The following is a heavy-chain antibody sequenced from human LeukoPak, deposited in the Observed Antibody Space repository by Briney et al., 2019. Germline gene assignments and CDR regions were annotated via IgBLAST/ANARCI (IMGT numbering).Heavy chain of an antibody. V-gene: IGHV4-59*08. CDR2: IYYSGST. J-gene: IGHJ4*02. CDR1: GGSISSYY. D-gene: IGHD6-13*01. CDR3: AASPGIAAAGSLFFDY. Sequence: SETLSLTCTVSGGSISSYYWSWIRQPPEKGLEWIGYIYYSGSTNYNPSLKSRVTISVDTSKNQFSLKLSSVTAADTAVYYCAASPGIAAAGSLFFDYWGQGTLVTVSS.